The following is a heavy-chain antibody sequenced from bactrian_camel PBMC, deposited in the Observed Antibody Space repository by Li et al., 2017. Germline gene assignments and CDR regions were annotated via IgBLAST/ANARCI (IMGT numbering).Heavy chain of an antibody. D-gene: IGHD4*01. V-gene: IGHV3S53*01. CDR2: RLSDGGT. Sequence: HVQLVESGGGSVQPGGSLRLTCVVSESGYTRRRMAWFRRAPGKEREGVAVRLSDGGTKYADNVKGRFTISQDNAKNTLYLQMNSLKVEDTAMYYCAADWCPDLTESHEGDYDMEPEFRGQGTQVTVS. J-gene: IGHJ4*01. CDR3: AADWCPDLTESHEGDYDMEPEF. CDR1: ESGYTRRR.